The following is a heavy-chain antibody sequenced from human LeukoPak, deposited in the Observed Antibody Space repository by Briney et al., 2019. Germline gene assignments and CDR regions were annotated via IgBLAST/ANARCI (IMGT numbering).Heavy chain of an antibody. J-gene: IGHJ4*02. CDR1: GFTFSSYS. V-gene: IGHV3-21*01. D-gene: IGHD3-10*01. CDR3: ARDSVCGSGSYCPDY. CDR2: ISSSSSYI. Sequence: GGPLRLSCAASGFTFSSYSMNWVRKAPGKGLEWVSSISSSSSYIYYADSAKGRFTISRDNAKNSLYLQMNSLRAEDTAVYYCARDSVCGSGSYCPDYWGQGTLVTVSS.